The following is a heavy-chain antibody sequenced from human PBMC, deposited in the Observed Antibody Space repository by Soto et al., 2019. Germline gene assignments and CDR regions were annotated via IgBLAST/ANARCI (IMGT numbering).Heavy chain of an antibody. Sequence: LRLSFAASGFTFNNYAISWVRQAPGKGLEWVSAISANGQGIYYADSVKGRFIISRDSSKNTVFLHMDSLTAEDTAVYYCAKDRNYPRDQFHNWGQGTLVTVSS. D-gene: IGHD1-7*01. CDR1: GFTFNNYA. CDR2: ISANGQGI. V-gene: IGHV3-23*01. J-gene: IGHJ4*02. CDR3: AKDRNYPRDQFHN.